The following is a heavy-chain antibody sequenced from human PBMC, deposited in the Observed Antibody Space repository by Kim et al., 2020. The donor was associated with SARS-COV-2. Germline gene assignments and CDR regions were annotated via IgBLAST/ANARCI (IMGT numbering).Heavy chain of an antibody. CDR3: ARESCSHISGTTQRFDD. V-gene: IGHV1-69*13. CDR2: IIPNFGKA. D-gene: IGHD3-22*01. J-gene: IGHJ4*01. CDR1: GCTFSCYA. Sequence: SVKVSCKASGCTFSCYAINWVRQAPGQGLEWMGWIIPNFGKAHYAQKFQGRVTLTSDDSTSTAYMELSSLRSDDRALYYFARESCSHISGTTQRFDDLG.